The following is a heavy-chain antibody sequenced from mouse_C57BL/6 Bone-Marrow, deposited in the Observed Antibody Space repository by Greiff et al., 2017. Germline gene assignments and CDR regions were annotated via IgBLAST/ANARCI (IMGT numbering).Heavy chain of an antibody. D-gene: IGHD1-1*01. V-gene: IGHV5-12*01. CDR2: ISNGGGST. J-gene: IGHJ1*03. Sequence: EVKLMESGGGLVQPGGSLKLSCAASGFTFSDYYMYWVRQTPEKRLEWVAYISNGGGSTYYPDTVKGRFTISRDNAKNTLYLQMSRLKSEDTAMYYCARQGSRSFDVWGTGTTVTVSS. CDR3: ARQGSRSFDV. CDR1: GFTFSDYY.